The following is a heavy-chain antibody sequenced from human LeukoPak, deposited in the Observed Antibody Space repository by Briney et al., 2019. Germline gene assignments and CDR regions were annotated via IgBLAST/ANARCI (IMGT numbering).Heavy chain of an antibody. Sequence: GGSLRLSCAASGNYWMHWVRQAPGKGLVWVSHINSDGSWTSYADSVKGRFTISKDNAKNTVYLQMNSLRAEDTAVYYCAKFSSSWYYYGMDVWGHGTTVTVSS. D-gene: IGHD6-13*01. J-gene: IGHJ6*02. CDR2: INSDGSWT. V-gene: IGHV3-74*01. CDR3: AKFSSSWYYYGMDV. CDR1: GNYW.